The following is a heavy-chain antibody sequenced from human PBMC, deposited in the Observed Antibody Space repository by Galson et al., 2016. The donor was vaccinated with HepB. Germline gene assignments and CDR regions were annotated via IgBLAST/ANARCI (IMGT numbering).Heavy chain of an antibody. D-gene: IGHD6-13*01. J-gene: IGHJ5*02. CDR1: GFTFSSYW. CDR3: ASSVAAAGSWFDP. V-gene: IGHV3-74*01. CDR2: INSDGSST. Sequence: SLRLSCAASGFTFSSYWMHWVRQAPGKGLVWVSRINSDGSSTSYADSVKGRFTISRDNAKNTLYLQMNSLRAEDTAVYYCASSVAAAGSWFDPWGQGTLVTVSS.